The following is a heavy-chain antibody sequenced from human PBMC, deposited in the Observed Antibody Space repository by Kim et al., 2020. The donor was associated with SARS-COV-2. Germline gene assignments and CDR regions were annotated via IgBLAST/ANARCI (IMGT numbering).Heavy chain of an antibody. CDR3: AKEGAYDYVWGSYRYYFDY. CDR1: GFTFSSYG. V-gene: IGHV3-30*18. J-gene: IGHJ4*02. CDR2: ISYDGSNK. Sequence: GGSLRLSCAASGFTFSSYGMHWVRQAPGKGLEWVAVISYDGSNKYYADSVKGRFTISRDNSKNTLYLQMNSLRAEDTAVYYCAKEGAYDYVWGSYRYYFDYWGQGTLVTVSS. D-gene: IGHD3-16*02.